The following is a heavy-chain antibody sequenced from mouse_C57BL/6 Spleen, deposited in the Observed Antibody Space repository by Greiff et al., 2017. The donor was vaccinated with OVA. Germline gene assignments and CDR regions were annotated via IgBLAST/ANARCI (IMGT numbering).Heavy chain of an antibody. J-gene: IGHJ4*01. CDR1: GFTFSDYG. CDR3: ARKQLRLHAMDY. CDR2: ISSGSSTI. V-gene: IGHV5-17*01. D-gene: IGHD3-2*02. Sequence: EVKLEESGGGLVKPGGSLKLSCAASGFTFSDYGMHWVRQAPEKGLEWVAYISSGSSTIYYADTVKGRFTISRDNAKNTLFLQMTSLRSEDTAMYYCARKQLRLHAMDYWGQGTSVTVSS.